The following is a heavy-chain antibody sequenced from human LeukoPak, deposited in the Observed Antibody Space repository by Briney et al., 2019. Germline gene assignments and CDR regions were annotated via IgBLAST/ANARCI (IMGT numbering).Heavy chain of an antibody. CDR1: EFTFDDYG. V-gene: IGHV3-20*04. CDR2: INWNGGST. CDR3: ARRDIVVVPAAIIGAFDI. Sequence: PGGSLRLSCAASEFTFDDYGMSWVRQAPGKGLEWVSGINWNGGSTGYADSVKGRFTISRDNAKNSLYLQMSSLRAEDTALYYCARRDIVVVPAAIIGAFDIWGQGTMVTVSS. D-gene: IGHD2-2*02. J-gene: IGHJ3*02.